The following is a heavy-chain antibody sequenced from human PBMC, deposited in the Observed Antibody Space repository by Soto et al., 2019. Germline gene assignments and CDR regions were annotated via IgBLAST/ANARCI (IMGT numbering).Heavy chain of an antibody. D-gene: IGHD1-26*01. V-gene: IGHV1-69*13. Sequence: SVKVSCKAFGGTFSSYAISWVRLAPGQGLEWMGGIIPIFGTANYAQKFQGRVTITADESTSTAYMELSSLRSEDTAVYYCARDGPYSGSYNWYFDLWGRGTLVTVSS. CDR1: GGTFSSYA. CDR2: IIPIFGTA. CDR3: ARDGPYSGSYNWYFDL. J-gene: IGHJ2*01.